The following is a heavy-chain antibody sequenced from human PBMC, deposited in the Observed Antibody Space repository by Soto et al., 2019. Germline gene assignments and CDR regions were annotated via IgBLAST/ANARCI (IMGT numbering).Heavy chain of an antibody. CDR3: ARLPWADYGGIFDP. Sequence: SETLSLTCTVSGGSISNYYWSWIRHPPGKKLEWIGYTHYSGSTNYNPSLKSRVTISLDTSKNQFSLKLYSVTTADTAMYYCARLPWADYGGIFDPWGQGTLVTVS. V-gene: IGHV4-59*01. CDR1: GGSISNYY. J-gene: IGHJ5*02. CDR2: THYSGST. D-gene: IGHD4-17*01.